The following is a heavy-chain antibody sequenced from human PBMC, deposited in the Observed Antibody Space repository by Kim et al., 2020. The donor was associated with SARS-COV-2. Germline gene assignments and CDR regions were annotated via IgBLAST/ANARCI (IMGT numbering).Heavy chain of an antibody. CDR3: ARVPPSYYYYYMDV. J-gene: IGHJ6*03. CDR1: GFTVSSNY. V-gene: IGHV3-53*01. CDR2: IYSGGST. Sequence: GGSLRLSCAASGFTVSSNYMSWVRQAPGKGLEWVSVIYSGGSTYYADSVKGRFTISRHNSKNTLYLQMNSLRAEDTAVYYCARVPPSYYYYYMDVWGKGTTVTVSS.